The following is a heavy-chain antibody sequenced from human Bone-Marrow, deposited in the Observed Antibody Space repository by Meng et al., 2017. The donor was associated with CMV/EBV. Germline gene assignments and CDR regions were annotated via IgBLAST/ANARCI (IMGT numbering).Heavy chain of an antibody. Sequence: ETLSLTCAASGFTFSSYSMNWVRQAPGKGLEWVSSISSSSSYIYYADSVKGRFTISRDNAKNSLYLQMNSLRAEDTAVYYCARAGISGSFWFDPWGQGTLVTVSS. CDR1: GFTFSSYS. CDR2: ISSSSSYI. V-gene: IGHV3-21*01. CDR3: ARAGISGSFWFDP. J-gene: IGHJ5*02. D-gene: IGHD1-26*01.